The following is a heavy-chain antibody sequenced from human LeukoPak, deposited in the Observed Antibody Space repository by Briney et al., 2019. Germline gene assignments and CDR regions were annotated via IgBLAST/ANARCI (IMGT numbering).Heavy chain of an antibody. CDR3: ARTPDDAFDI. V-gene: IGHV4-34*01. CDR2: INHSGST. Sequence: SETLSLTCAVYGGSFSDYYWSWIRQPPGKGLEWIGEINHSGSTNYNPSLKSRVTISVDTSKNQFSLKFTSVTAADTAVYYCARTPDDAFDIWGQGTMVTVSS. J-gene: IGHJ3*02. CDR1: GGSFSDYY.